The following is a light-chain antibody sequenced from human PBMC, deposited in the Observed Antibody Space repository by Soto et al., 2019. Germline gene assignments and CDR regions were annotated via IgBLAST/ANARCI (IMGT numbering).Light chain of an antibody. CDR1: SGHSSYV. CDR3: QTWGTGIVV. Sequence: QSVLTQSPSAPASLGASVKLTCTLSSGHSSYVIAWHQQQPEEGPRYLMKLNSDGSHTKGDGIPDRFSGSSSGAERYLTISSLQSEDEADYYCQTWGTGIVVFGGGTQLTVL. V-gene: IGLV4-69*01. J-gene: IGLJ2*01. CDR2: LNSDGSH.